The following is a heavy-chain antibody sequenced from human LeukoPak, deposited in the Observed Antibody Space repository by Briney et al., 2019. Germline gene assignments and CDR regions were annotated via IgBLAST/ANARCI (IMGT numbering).Heavy chain of an antibody. V-gene: IGHV3-23*01. Sequence: GGSLRLSCAASGFPFSSSVMGWVRQAPGKGLEWVSTISDSIGSTYYADSVKGRFTISRDNSKNTLYLQMNSLRAEDTAVYYCATLGYCTSTSCSLAHWGQGTLVTVSS. D-gene: IGHD2-2*03. CDR1: GFPFSSSV. CDR2: ISDSIGST. CDR3: ATLGYCTSTSCSLAH. J-gene: IGHJ4*02.